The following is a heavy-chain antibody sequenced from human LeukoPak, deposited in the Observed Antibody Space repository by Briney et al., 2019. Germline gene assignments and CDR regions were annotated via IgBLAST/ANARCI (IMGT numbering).Heavy chain of an antibody. CDR3: AREEWLLPNY. J-gene: IGHJ4*02. CDR2: IRYDGSNK. CDR1: GFTFSSYG. V-gene: IGHV3-30*02. D-gene: IGHD3-3*01. Sequence: GGSLRLSCAASGFTFSSYGMHWVRQAPGKGLEWVAFIRYDGSNKYYADSVKGRFTISRDNSKNTLYLQMNSLRAEDTAVYYCAREEWLLPNYWGQGTLVTVSS.